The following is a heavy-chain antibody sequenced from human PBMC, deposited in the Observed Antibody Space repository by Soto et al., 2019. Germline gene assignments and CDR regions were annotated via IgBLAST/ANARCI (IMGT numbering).Heavy chain of an antibody. V-gene: IGHV3-30*16. CDR3: ARSFDTITYYFDY. CDR2: ISFDGNII. D-gene: IGHD3-9*01. Sequence: GGSLRLSCAASEFSFSSYAMHWIRQAPGKGLEWVAVISFDGNIIQYADSVKGRFIISRDNSKNTLYLQMNSLRGEDTAVYYCARSFDTITYYFDYWGQGTLVTVSS. CDR1: EFSFSSYA. J-gene: IGHJ4*02.